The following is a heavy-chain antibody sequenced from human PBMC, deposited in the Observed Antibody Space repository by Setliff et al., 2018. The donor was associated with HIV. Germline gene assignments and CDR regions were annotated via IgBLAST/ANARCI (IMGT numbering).Heavy chain of an antibody. J-gene: IGHJ4*02. D-gene: IGHD2-21*02. Sequence: ASVKVSCKASGYTFTSLDINWVRQATGQGPEWMGWLNPTSGNTGSAQRFQGRVTMTRNTSISIAYMELSNLRSEDTAVYYCARTGWGTPSGDHGFDYWGQGTLVTVSS. CDR1: GYTFTSLD. CDR2: LNPTSGNT. CDR3: ARTGWGTPSGDHGFDY. V-gene: IGHV1-8*01.